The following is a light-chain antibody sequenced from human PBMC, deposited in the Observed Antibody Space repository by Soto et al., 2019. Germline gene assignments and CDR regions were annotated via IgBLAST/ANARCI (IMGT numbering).Light chain of an antibody. CDR3: MQALRTQWT. CDR2: LGS. V-gene: IGKV2-28*01. Sequence: DIVITQSPLSLPVTPGGPASISCRSSQSLLHNNGYNYLDWYLQKPGQSPQLLIYLGSNRASGVPGRFSGSGSGTDFTLKISRVEAEDVGVYYCMQALRTQWTFGQGTKVDIK. CDR1: QSLLHNNGYNY. J-gene: IGKJ1*01.